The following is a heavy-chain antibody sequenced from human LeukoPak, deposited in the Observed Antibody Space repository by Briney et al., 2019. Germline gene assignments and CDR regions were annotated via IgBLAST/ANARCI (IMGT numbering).Heavy chain of an antibody. CDR3: TKGRYYYDSSDAFDI. V-gene: IGHV3-23*01. CDR1: GFTFSSYA. CDR2: ISGSGGST. J-gene: IGHJ3*02. D-gene: IGHD3-22*01. Sequence: GRSLRLSCAASGFTFSSYAMSSVRQAPGKGQGWVSAISGSGGSTYYADSVKGRFTISRDNSKNTLFLQMTSLRAEDTAVYYCTKGRYYYDSSDAFDIWGQGTMVTVSS.